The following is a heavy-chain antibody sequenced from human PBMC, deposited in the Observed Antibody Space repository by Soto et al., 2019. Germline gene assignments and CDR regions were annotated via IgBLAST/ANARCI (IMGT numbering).Heavy chain of an antibody. J-gene: IGHJ5*02. D-gene: IGHD3-22*01. V-gene: IGHV4-59*01. CDR1: GGSISSYY. CDR3: AGLDYYDSSGYYPP. Sequence: SETLSLTCTVSGGSISSYYWSWIRQPPGKGLEWIGYIYYSGSTNYNPSLKSRVAISVDTSKNQFSLKLSSVTAADTAVYYCAGLDYYDSSGYYPPWGQGTLVTVSS. CDR2: IYYSGST.